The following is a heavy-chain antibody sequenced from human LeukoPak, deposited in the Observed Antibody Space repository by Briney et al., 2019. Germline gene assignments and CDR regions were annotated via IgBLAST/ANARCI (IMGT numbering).Heavy chain of an antibody. J-gene: IGHJ4*02. CDR2: ISTGSSTI. V-gene: IGHV3-48*01. CDR1: GFTFSSYA. CDR3: ARDGSYGSGSYCMCQDY. D-gene: IGHD3-10*01. Sequence: PTGGSLRLSCAASGFTFSSYAMSWVRQAPGKGLEWVSYISTGSSTIYYADSVKGRFTISRDNAKNSLYLQMNSLRAEDTAVYYCARDGSYGSGSYCMCQDYWGQGTLVTVSS.